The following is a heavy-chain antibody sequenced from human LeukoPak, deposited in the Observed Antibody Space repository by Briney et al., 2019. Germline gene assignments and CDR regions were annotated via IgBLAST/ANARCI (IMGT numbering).Heavy chain of an antibody. CDR3: ASGERVVTAIPGSYFDY. V-gene: IGHV1-2*02. CDR1: GYTFTGYY. J-gene: IGHJ4*02. CDR2: INPNSGGT. Sequence: GATVKVSCKASGYTFTGYYMHWVRQAPGQGLEWMGWINPNSGGTNSAQKFQGRVTMTRDTSISTAYMELSRLRSDDTAVYYCASGERVVTAIPGSYFDYWGQGTLVT. D-gene: IGHD2-21*02.